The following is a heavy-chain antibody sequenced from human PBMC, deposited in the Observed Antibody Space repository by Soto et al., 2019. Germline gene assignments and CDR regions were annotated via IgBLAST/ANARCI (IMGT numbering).Heavy chain of an antibody. D-gene: IGHD4-4*01. V-gene: IGHV1-69*08. CDR1: GGTFSTYT. CDR2: IIPSIGII. J-gene: IGHJ5*02. Sequence: QVQLVQSGAEVKKPGSSVKVSCKASGGTFSTYTITWVRQDPGQGLEWLGRIIPSIGIINYARKFQGRVTISADKFTGTAYMELTGLRSDDTAVYYCAGDPDSHYNDSHASSYPWGQGTLVTVSS. CDR3: AGDPDSHYNDSHASSYP.